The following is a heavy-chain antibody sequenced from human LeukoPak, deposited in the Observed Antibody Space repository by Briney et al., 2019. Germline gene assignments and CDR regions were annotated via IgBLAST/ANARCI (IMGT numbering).Heavy chain of an antibody. CDR2: IHHGGST. V-gene: IGHV4-39*07. Sequence: SETLSLTCSVSGGSIISRSYYWGYLRQPPGKGLEWIGFIHHGGSTNYNPSLKSRVTISLDTSKNQFSLQLSSVTAADTAVYYCAKMVRGAMRWFDPWGQGTLVTVSS. CDR3: AKMVRGAMRWFDP. D-gene: IGHD3-10*01. CDR1: GGSIISRSYY. J-gene: IGHJ5*02.